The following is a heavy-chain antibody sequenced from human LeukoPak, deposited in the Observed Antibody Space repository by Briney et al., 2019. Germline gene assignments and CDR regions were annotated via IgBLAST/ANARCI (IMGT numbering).Heavy chain of an antibody. D-gene: IGHD3-3*01. V-gene: IGHV3-23*01. CDR1: GFTFSSYA. J-gene: IGHJ4*02. CDR2: ISGSGGST. Sequence: GESLRLSCAASGFTFSSYAMSWVRQAPGKGLEWVSAISGSGGSTYYADSVKGRFTISRDNSKNTLYLQMNSLRAEDTAVYYCAKPFWSGYYTGFDYWGQGTLVTVSS. CDR3: AKPFWSGYYTGFDY.